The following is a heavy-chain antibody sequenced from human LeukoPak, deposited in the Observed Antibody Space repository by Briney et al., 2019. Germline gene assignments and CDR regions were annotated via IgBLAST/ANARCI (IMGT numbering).Heavy chain of an antibody. V-gene: IGHV1-8*02. CDR2: MNPNSGNT. J-gene: IGHJ6*03. Sequence: ASVKVSCKASGYTFTSYDINWVRQATGQGLEWMGWMNPNSGNTGYAQKFQGRVTMTRNTSISTAYMELSSLRSEDTAVYYCARGGCSSTSCLIYYYYYMDVWGKGTTVTVSS. D-gene: IGHD2-2*01. CDR3: ARGGCSSTSCLIYYYYYMDV. CDR1: GYTFTSYD.